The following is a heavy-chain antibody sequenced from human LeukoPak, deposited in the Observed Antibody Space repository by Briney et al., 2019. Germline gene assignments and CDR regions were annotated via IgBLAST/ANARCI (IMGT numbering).Heavy chain of an antibody. D-gene: IGHD2-15*01. CDR1: GYTFATYW. CDR3: ARASVVSSNSMAYCFDY. J-gene: IGHJ4*02. V-gene: IGHV5-51*01. Sequence: GESLKISCKGSGYTFATYWIGWVRQMPGKGLEWMGIIYPGDSRTTYSPSFQGQVTISADKSITTAYLQYSSLKASDTAIYYCARASVVSSNSMAYCFDYWGQGTLVTVSS. CDR2: IYPGDSRT.